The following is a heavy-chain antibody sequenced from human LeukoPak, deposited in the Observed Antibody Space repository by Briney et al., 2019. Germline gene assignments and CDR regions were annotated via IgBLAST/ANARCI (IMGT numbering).Heavy chain of an antibody. D-gene: IGHD3-22*01. CDR2: ISAYNGNT. Sequence: GASVKVSCKASGYTLTSYGISWVRQAPGQGLEWMGWISAYNGNTNYAQKLQGRVTMTTDTSTSTAYMELRSLRSDDTAVYYCARSEGAYYDTCFDYWGQGTLVTVSS. V-gene: IGHV1-18*01. CDR1: GYTLTSYG. J-gene: IGHJ4*02. CDR3: ARSEGAYYDTCFDY.